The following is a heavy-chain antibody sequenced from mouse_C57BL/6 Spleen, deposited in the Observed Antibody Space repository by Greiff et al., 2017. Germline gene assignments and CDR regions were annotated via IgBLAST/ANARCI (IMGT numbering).Heavy chain of an antibody. CDR1: GYTFTSYG. D-gene: IGHD3-2*02. CDR2: IYPRSGNT. V-gene: IGHV1-81*01. CDR3: ARSGLRLPPYAMDY. J-gene: IGHJ4*01. Sequence: VQRVESGAELARPGASVKLSCKASGYTFTSYGISWVKQRTGQGLEWIGEIYPRSGNTYYNEKFKGKATLTADKSSSTAYMELRSLTSEDSAVYFCARSGLRLPPYAMDYWGQGTSVTVSS.